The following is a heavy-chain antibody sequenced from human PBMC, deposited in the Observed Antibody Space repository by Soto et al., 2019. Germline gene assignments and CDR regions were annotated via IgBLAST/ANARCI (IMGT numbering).Heavy chain of an antibody. CDR1: GYTFTGYY. D-gene: IGHD1-20*01. V-gene: IGHV1-2*02. Sequence: ASVKVSCKASGYTFTGYYMHWVRQAPGQGLEWMGWINPNSGGTNYAQKFQGRVTMTRDTSISTAYMELSRLRSDDTAVYYCARGVHGKYNWHDVSLDYWGQGSLVTVSS. CDR3: ARGVHGKYNWHDVSLDY. CDR2: INPNSGGT. J-gene: IGHJ4*02.